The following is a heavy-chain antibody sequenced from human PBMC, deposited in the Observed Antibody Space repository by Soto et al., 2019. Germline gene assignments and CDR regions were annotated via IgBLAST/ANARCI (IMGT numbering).Heavy chain of an antibody. J-gene: IGHJ4*02. Sequence: GGSLRLSCAASGFSLTNYVMNWIRQAPGKGLEWISYITSTSSAINYADSVRGRFTISRDNAMRSLFLHMNSLRDEDTAVYYCARDGKGAAYTHGPYYFDYWGQGALVTVSS. CDR1: GFSLTNYV. D-gene: IGHD1-1*01. CDR3: ARDGKGAAYTHGPYYFDY. CDR2: ITSTSSAI. V-gene: IGHV3-48*02.